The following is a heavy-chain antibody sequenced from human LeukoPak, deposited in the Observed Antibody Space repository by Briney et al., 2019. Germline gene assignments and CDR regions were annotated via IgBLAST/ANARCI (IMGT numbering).Heavy chain of an antibody. CDR1: GGSISGGGYS. V-gene: IGHV4-31*11. Sequence: SETLSLTCAVSGGSISGGGYSWSWIRQHPGKGLEWIGYIYYSGSTYYNPSLKSRVTISVDTSKNQFSLKLSSVTAADTAVYYCAREGSTGTTRWGQGTLVTVSS. CDR2: IYYSGST. CDR3: AREGSTGTTR. D-gene: IGHD1-1*01. J-gene: IGHJ4*02.